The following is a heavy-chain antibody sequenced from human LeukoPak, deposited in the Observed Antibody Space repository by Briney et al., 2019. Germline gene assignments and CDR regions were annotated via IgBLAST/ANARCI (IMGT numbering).Heavy chain of an antibody. CDR2: ISDSISYM. CDR1: GFTSSTYS. Sequence: GRSLRLSCAASGFTSSTYSMNWVRQAPGKGLEWVSSISDSISYMYYADSVKGRFTISRDNAKNSLYLQMNSLRAEDTAVYYCARDPYSWSEGPLLYWGQGTLVTVS. J-gene: IGHJ4*02. CDR3: ARDPYSWSEGPLLY. D-gene: IGHD1-1*01. V-gene: IGHV3-21*01.